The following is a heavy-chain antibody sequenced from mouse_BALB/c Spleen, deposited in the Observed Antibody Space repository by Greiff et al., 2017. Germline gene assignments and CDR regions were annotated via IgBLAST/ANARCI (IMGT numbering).Heavy chain of an antibody. CDR3: AGRDYDAWFAY. Sequence: EVKVVESGGDLVKPGGSLKLSCAASGFTFSSYGMSWVRQTPDKRLEWVATISSGGSYTYYPDSVKGRFTISRDNAQNTLSLQMSSLKSEDTAMYYCAGRDYDAWFAYWGQGTLVTVSA. CDR2: ISSGGSYT. D-gene: IGHD2-4*01. V-gene: IGHV5-6*02. CDR1: GFTFSSYG. J-gene: IGHJ3*01.